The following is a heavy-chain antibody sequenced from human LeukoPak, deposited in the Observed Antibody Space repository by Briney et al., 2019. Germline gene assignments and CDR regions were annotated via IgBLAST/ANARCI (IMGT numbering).Heavy chain of an antibody. CDR3: ARGGGDSGSYGFDI. V-gene: IGHV4-4*07. CDR1: GASISNYY. J-gene: IGHJ3*02. Sequence: PSETLSLTCTVSGASISNYYWSWIRQPAGKGLEWIGRIYASGSTNYNPSLKSRVTISIDTSKNQFSLKLSSVTAADTAVYYCARGGGDSGSYGFDIWGQGTMVTVSS. D-gene: IGHD3-10*01. CDR2: IYASGST.